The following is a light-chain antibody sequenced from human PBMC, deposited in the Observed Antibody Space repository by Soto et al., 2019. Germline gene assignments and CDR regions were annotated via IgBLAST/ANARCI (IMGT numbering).Light chain of an antibody. J-gene: IGKJ5*01. CDR2: GAS. CDR3: QQYGGSPIS. V-gene: IGKV3-20*01. Sequence: EIVMTQSPGTLSVSPGERATLSCRASQSLSTNLAWYQQKPGQAPRLLISGASSRATGIPDRFSGGGSGTDFTLTISRLEPEDFALYYCQQYGGSPISFGQGTRLEIK. CDR1: QSLSTN.